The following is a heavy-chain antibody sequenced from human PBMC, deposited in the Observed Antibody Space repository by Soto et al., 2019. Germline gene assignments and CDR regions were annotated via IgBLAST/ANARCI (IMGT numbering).Heavy chain of an antibody. V-gene: IGHV4-30-2*01. CDR2: IYHSGST. J-gene: IGHJ4*02. Sequence: SETLSLTCVVSGGSISSGGYFWSWIRQPPGKGLEWIGYIYHSGSTYYNPSLKSRVTISVDRSKNQFSLKLSSVTAADTAVYYCARLPRTGSPRYYFDSWGQGTLVTVSS. D-gene: IGHD1-1*01. CDR3: ARLPRTGSPRYYFDS. CDR1: GGSISSGGYF.